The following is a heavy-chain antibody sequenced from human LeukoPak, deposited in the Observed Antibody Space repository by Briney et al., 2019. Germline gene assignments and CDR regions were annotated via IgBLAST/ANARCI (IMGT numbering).Heavy chain of an antibody. Sequence: SETQSLTCTVSGGSISSSSYYWGWIRQPPGKGLEWIGSIYYSGSTYYNPSLKSRVTISVDTSKNQFSLKLSSVTAADTAVYYCARRRGCSSTSCYTSAWFDPWGQGTLVTVSS. CDR2: IYYSGST. V-gene: IGHV4-39*01. D-gene: IGHD2-2*02. CDR3: ARRRGCSSTSCYTSAWFDP. CDR1: GGSISSSSYY. J-gene: IGHJ5*02.